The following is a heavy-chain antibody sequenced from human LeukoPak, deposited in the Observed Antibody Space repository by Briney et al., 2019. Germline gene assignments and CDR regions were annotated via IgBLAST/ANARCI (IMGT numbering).Heavy chain of an antibody. CDR3: ARHQPYYYDSTLSDY. J-gene: IGHJ4*02. CDR2: IYYSGST. Sequence: TSETLSLTCTVSGGSISSYYWSWIRQPPGKGLEWIGYIYYSGSTNYNPSLKSRVTISVDTSKNQFSLKLSSVTAADTAVYYCARHQPYYYDSTLSDYWGQGTLVTVSS. CDR1: GGSISSYY. D-gene: IGHD3-22*01. V-gene: IGHV4-59*08.